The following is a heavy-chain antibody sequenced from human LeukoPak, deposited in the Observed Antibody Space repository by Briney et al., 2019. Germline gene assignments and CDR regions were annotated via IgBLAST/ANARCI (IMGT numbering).Heavy chain of an antibody. CDR2: ISYDGSNK. J-gene: IGHJ4*02. Sequence: PGGSLRLSCAASGFTFSSYAMHWVRQAPGKGLEWVAVISYDGSNKYYADSVKGRFTISRDNSKNTLYLQMNSLRAEDTAVYYCAKPLDYYYDSSNLDTAPNDYWGQGTLVTVSS. CDR1: GFTFSSYA. CDR3: AKPLDYYYDSSNLDTAPNDY. V-gene: IGHV3-30*04. D-gene: IGHD3-22*01.